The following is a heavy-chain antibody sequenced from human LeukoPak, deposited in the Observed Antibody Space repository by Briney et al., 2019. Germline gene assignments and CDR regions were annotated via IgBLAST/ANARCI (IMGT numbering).Heavy chain of an antibody. D-gene: IGHD6-19*01. CDR2: ISGSGGST. Sequence: GGSLRLSCAASGFTFSSYAMSWVRQAPGKGLEWVSAISGSGGSTYYADSVKGRFTISRDNSKNTLYLQMNSLRAEDTAVYYCARPGFSGWYPNWGQGTLVTVSS. CDR1: GFTFSSYA. J-gene: IGHJ4*02. V-gene: IGHV3-23*01. CDR3: ARPGFSGWYPN.